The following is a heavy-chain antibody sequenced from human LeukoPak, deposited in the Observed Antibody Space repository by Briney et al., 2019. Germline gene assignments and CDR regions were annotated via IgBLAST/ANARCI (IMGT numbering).Heavy chain of an antibody. V-gene: IGHV4-39*07. CDR3: VRDEASSGIKAIDY. J-gene: IGHJ4*02. CDR2: TNHNGNS. Sequence: PSETLSLTCSVSGGSISSDIYYWGWIRQPPGKGLEWIASTNHNGNSAYKPSLRGRLTISLDTSQNQFSLKVTFVTAADTAVYYCVRDEASSGIKAIDYWGQGVLVTVSS. D-gene: IGHD3-10*01. CDR1: GGSISSDIYY.